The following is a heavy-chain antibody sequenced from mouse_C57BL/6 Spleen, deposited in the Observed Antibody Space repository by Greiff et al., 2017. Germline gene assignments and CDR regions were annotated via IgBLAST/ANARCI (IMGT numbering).Heavy chain of an antibody. J-gene: IGHJ2*01. Sequence: VQLVESGPELVKPGASVKISCKASGYTFTDYYITWVKQRPGQGLEWIGWIFPGSGSTYYNEKFKGKATLTVDKSSSTAYMLLSRLTSEDSAVYFCARERAQAYFDYWGQGTTLTVSS. D-gene: IGHD3-2*02. CDR3: ARERAQAYFDY. CDR1: GYTFTDYY. CDR2: IFPGSGST. V-gene: IGHV1-75*01.